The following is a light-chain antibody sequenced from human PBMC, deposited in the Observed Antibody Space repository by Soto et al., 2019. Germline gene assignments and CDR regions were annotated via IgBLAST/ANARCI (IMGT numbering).Light chain of an antibody. CDR1: SSDVGGYNY. V-gene: IGLV2-14*01. J-gene: IGLJ2*01. Sequence: QSALTQPASVSGSPGQSITISCTGTSSDVGGYNYVSWYQQHPGKAPKLMIYEVSNRPSGVSNRFSDSKSGNTASLTISGLQPEYEAEYYCISYTSSSTLVVFGGGTQLTVL. CDR2: EVS. CDR3: ISYTSSSTLVV.